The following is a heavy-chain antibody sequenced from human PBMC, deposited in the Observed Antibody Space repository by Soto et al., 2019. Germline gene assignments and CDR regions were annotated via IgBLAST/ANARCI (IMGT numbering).Heavy chain of an antibody. J-gene: IGHJ6*02. Sequence: QVQLVESGGGVVQPGRSLRLSCAASGFTFSSYGMHWVRQAPGKGLEWVAVISYDGSNKYYADSVKGRFTISRDNSKKTLYLQMTSLRAEDTAVYYCAKDVLRFLEWLAFYGMDVWGQGTTVTVSS. V-gene: IGHV3-30*18. CDR3: AKDVLRFLEWLAFYGMDV. D-gene: IGHD3-3*01. CDR2: ISYDGSNK. CDR1: GFTFSSYG.